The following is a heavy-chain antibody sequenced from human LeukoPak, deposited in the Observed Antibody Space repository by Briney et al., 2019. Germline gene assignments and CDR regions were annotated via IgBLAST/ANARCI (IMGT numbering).Heavy chain of an antibody. CDR1: GGSISSGDYY. D-gene: IGHD3-22*01. CDR3: ARLRPYYYDSSGYYYLGAFDI. V-gene: IGHV4-30-4*01. Sequence: SETLSLTCTVSGGSISSGDYYWSWIRQPPGKGLEWIGYIYYSGSTYYNPSLKSRVTISVDTSKNQFSLKLSSVTAADTAVYYCARLRPYYYDSSGYYYLGAFDIWGQGTTVTVSS. CDR2: IYYSGST. J-gene: IGHJ3*02.